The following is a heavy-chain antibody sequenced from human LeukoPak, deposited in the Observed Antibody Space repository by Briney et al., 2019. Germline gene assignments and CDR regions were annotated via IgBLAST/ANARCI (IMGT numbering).Heavy chain of an antibody. Sequence: PGRSLRRYCAAYRFTFSSYAMHWVRPAPGKGLQWVAVISYDGSNKYYADSVKGRFTISRDTSKNTLYLQMTSLRAEDTAVYYCARGTVVVVAATGLFDPWGQGTLVTVSS. CDR1: RFTFSSYA. CDR3: ARGTVVVVAATGLFDP. J-gene: IGHJ5*02. D-gene: IGHD2-15*01. V-gene: IGHV3-30*04. CDR2: ISYDGSNK.